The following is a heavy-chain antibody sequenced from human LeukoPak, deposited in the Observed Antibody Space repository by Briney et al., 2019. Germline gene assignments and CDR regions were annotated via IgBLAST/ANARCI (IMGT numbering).Heavy chain of an antibody. CDR1: GYTFTIYD. CDR3: AREVDILPVTYAFDI. D-gene: IGHD3-9*01. Sequence: GASVNVSFTASGYTFTIYDINWVRQATGQGLEWMGWMHPNSGNTGYAQKFQGRVTMTRNTSISTAYMELSSLRSEDTAVYYCAREVDILPVTYAFDIWGQGTMVTVSS. V-gene: IGHV1-8*01. J-gene: IGHJ3*02. CDR2: MHPNSGNT.